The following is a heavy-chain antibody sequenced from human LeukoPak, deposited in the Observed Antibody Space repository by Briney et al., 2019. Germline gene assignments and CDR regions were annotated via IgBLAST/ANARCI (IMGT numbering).Heavy chain of an antibody. Sequence: ASVKVSCKASGYTFAGYYIHWVRQAPGQGPEWMGWINPNSGGTNFAQKFQGRVTMTRDTSISTAYMELSRLRSDDTAVYHCSRTDGSGLYYYYSGMDFWGQGTTVTVSS. D-gene: IGHD3-10*01. V-gene: IGHV1-2*02. CDR2: INPNSGGT. CDR1: GYTFAGYY. CDR3: SRTDGSGLYYYYSGMDF. J-gene: IGHJ6*02.